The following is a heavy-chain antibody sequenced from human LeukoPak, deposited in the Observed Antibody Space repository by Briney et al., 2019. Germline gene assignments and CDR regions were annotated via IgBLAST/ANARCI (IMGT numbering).Heavy chain of an antibody. D-gene: IGHD3-10*01. J-gene: IGHJ6*02. CDR1: GGSIITSNW. CDR3: ARGPSGVAMVRGSSYCMDI. V-gene: IGHV4-4*02. Sequence: SGTLSLACGVSGGSIITSNWRCSVRQPPRKGLEWIGEIFHSGIINYNPSLKSRVTISVDKSKNQFSLRLNSVTAADTAVYYCARGPSGVAMVRGSSYCMDIWGQGTSVTVSS. CDR2: IFHSGII.